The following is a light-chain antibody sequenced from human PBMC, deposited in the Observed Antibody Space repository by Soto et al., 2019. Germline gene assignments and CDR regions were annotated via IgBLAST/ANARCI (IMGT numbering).Light chain of an antibody. V-gene: IGLV4-69*01. CDR1: SGHSSYA. CDR3: QTWGTGFQF. CDR2: LNNDGSH. Sequence: QPVLTQSPSASASLGASVKLTCTLSSGHSSYAIAWHQKQPGKGPRYLMDLNNDGSHTKGDGIPDRFSGSSSGADRFLIISSLQSEDEAYYYCQTWGTGFQFFGGGTKLTVL. J-gene: IGLJ2*01.